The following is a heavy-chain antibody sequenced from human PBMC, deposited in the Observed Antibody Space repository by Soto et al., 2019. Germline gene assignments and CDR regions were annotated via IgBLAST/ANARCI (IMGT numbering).Heavy chain of an antibody. Sequence: EVQLVESGGGLVMPGGSLRLSCIASGFSFSTYSMNWVRQAPGKGLEWVSSIRRSGGYTYYADSLKGRFTISRDNAKSALSLQMISLRAEDTAVYYCARSTSLGGMDVWGQGTTVTVSS. J-gene: IGHJ6*02. CDR2: IRRSGGYT. CDR1: GFSFSTYS. CDR3: ARSTSLGGMDV. V-gene: IGHV3-21*01. D-gene: IGHD1-1*01.